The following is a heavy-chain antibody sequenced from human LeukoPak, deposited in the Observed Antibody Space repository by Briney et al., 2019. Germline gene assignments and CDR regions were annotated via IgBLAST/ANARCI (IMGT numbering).Heavy chain of an antibody. V-gene: IGHV3-33*08. J-gene: IGHJ4*02. D-gene: IGHD2-8*02. CDR3: ARAPPGSSGGFFDY. CDR2: IWYDGNNK. Sequence: PGGSLGLSCAASGFTVSSYEMNWVRQAPGKGLEWVAVIWYDGNNKYYADSVKGRFSISRDNSKNTLYLQMDSLRAEDTALYYCARAPPGSSGGFFDYWGQGALVTVSS. CDR1: GFTVSSYE.